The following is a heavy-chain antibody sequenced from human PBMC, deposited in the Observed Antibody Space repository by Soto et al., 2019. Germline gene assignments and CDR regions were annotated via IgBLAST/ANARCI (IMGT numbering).Heavy chain of an antibody. V-gene: IGHV3-64D*06. J-gene: IGHJ4*02. Sequence: PGGSLRLSCSASGFTFSSYAMHWVRQAPGKGPEYVSAISSNGGSTYYADSVKGRLTISRDNSKNTLYLQMSSLRAEDTAVYYCVKDQDYAVPHFDYWGQGTLVTVSS. D-gene: IGHD4-17*01. CDR2: ISSNGGST. CDR1: GFTFSSYA. CDR3: VKDQDYAVPHFDY.